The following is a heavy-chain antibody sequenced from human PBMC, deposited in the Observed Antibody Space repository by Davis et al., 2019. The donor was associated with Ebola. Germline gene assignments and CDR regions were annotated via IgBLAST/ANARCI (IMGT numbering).Heavy chain of an antibody. V-gene: IGHV3-30*03. Sequence: PGGSLRLSCAASGFTFSSYGMHWVRQAPGKGLEWVAVISYDGSNKYYADSVKGRFTISRDNAKNSLYLQMNSLRDEDTAVYYCARERLRLGELSHWGQGTLVTVSS. D-gene: IGHD3-16*02. CDR2: ISYDGSNK. CDR3: ARERLRLGELSH. CDR1: GFTFSSYG. J-gene: IGHJ4*02.